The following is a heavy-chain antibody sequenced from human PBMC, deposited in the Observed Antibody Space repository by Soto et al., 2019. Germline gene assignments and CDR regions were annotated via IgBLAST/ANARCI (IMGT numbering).Heavy chain of an antibody. Sequence: PGGSLRLSCVASGFTFSTYAMSWVRQAPGKGLEWVSGIGGNGVTTHYADSVRGRFTISRDNSKNMVYLQMNSLRVEDTAVYYCAKTLYGGCDYWGRGPQVTVSS. J-gene: IGHJ4*02. CDR2: IGGNGVTT. D-gene: IGHD5-12*01. V-gene: IGHV3-23*01. CDR3: AKTLYGGCDY. CDR1: GFTFSTYA.